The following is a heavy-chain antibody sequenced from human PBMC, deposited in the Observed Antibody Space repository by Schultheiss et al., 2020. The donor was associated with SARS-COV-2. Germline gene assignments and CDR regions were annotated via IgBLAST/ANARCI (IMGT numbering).Heavy chain of an antibody. Sequence: GGSLRLSCAASGFTFSSYSMNWVRQAPGRGLEWVGRIKSKTDGGTTDYAAPVKGRFTISGDDSKNMLYLQMNSLETEDTAVYYCTIRLSPYYFDYWGQGTLVTVSS. V-gene: IGHV3-15*01. CDR3: TIRLSPYYFDY. CDR1: GFTFSSYS. J-gene: IGHJ4*02. CDR2: IKSKTDGGTT.